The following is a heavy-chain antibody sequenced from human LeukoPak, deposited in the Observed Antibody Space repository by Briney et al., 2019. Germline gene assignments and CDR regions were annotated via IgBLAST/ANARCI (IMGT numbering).Heavy chain of an antibody. J-gene: IGHJ4*02. D-gene: IGHD2-8*01. CDR1: GFPLSDFS. Sequence: GGSLRLSCATSGFPLSDFSMSWVRQAPGKGLEWVSTTNSGGTSTYFAESVKGRFTISSDNSKITLYLQMSSLRVEDTAVYYCAKQSYARSLGEGGPGTLVSVSS. CDR2: TNSGGTST. CDR3: AKQSYARSLGE. V-gene: IGHV3-23*01.